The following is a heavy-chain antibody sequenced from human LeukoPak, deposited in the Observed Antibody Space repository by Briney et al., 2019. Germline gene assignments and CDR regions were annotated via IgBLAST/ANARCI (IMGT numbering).Heavy chain of an antibody. CDR3: ALRLRNWCDP. CDR2: IYPGDSDT. V-gene: IGHV5-51*01. Sequence: GESLNISCKGSGYSFTSYWIGWVRQMPGKGLEWMGIIYPGDSDTRYSPSFQGQVTISADKSISTAYLQGSSLKASDSAMYYCALRLRNWCDPWGQGTLVSVSS. CDR1: GYSFTSYW. J-gene: IGHJ5*02. D-gene: IGHD2-21*02.